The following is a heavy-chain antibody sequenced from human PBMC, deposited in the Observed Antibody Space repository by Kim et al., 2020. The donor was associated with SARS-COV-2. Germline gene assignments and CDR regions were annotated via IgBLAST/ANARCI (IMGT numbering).Heavy chain of an antibody. CDR1: GFTFSSSA. CDR2: LTSTGDTT. Sequence: GGSLRLSCAASGFTFSSSAMGWVRQAPGKGLEWVSALTSTGDTTYYADSVKGRFTISRDNSKNTLYLQMNSLRAEDTALYYCAKDLRGPSAGTLYFDLWGRGTLATVSS. J-gene: IGHJ2*01. CDR3: AKDLRGPSAGTLYFDL. D-gene: IGHD6-13*01. V-gene: IGHV3-23*01.